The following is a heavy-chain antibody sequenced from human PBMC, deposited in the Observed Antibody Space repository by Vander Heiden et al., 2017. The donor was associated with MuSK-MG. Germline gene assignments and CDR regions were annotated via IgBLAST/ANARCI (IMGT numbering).Heavy chain of an antibody. V-gene: IGHV4-39*07. D-gene: IGHD6-13*01. CDR3: ARVALAAAGAYYYYYGMDV. CDR2: IYYSGST. J-gene: IGHJ6*02. Sequence: QRKLQETGTGLVKPSEPLSLTCTVTRVSISSSSYNWCWTRQTSVKGLEWMGSIYYSGSTYYNPSLKSRVTISVDTSKNQFSLKLSSVTAADTAVYYCARVALAAAGAYYYYYGMDVWGQGTTVTVSS. CDR1: RVSISSSSYN.